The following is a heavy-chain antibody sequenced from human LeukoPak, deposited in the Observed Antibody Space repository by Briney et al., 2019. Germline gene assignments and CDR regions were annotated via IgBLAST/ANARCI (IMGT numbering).Heavy chain of an antibody. V-gene: IGHV3-30*18. CDR1: GFTFSNYG. CDR2: ISYDGSNK. Sequence: GGSLRLSCAASGFTFSNYGMHWVRQAPGRGLEWVAVISYDGSNKYYADSVKGRFTISRDNSKNTLYLQMNSLRAEDTAVYYCAKLYSSSSRGGYYWGQGTLVTVSS. CDR3: AKLYSSSSRGGYY. D-gene: IGHD6-13*01. J-gene: IGHJ4*02.